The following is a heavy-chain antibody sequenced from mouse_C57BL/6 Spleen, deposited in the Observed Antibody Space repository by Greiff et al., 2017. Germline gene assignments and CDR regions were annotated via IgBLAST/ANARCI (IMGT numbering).Heavy chain of an antibody. CDR2: IDPSDSYT. CDR3: ALYYSNYVNWYFDV. V-gene: IGHV1-59*01. CDR1: GYTFTSYW. Sequence: VQLQQPGAELVRPGTSVKLSCKASGYTFTSYWMHWVKQRPGQGLEWIGVIDPSDSYTNYNQKFKGKSTLTVDKSSSTAYMQLSSLTSEDSAVYYCALYYSNYVNWYFDVWGTGTTVTVSS. J-gene: IGHJ1*03. D-gene: IGHD2-5*01.